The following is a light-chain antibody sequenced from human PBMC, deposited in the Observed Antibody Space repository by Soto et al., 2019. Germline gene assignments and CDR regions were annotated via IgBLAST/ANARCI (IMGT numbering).Light chain of an antibody. CDR3: AAWDDSLNGHVV. CDR2: SNN. Sequence: QSVLTQPPSASGTPGQRVTISCSGSSSNIGSNTVNWYQQLPGTAPKLLIYSNNQRPSGVPDRFSGSKSRTSASLAISGLQSEDEADYYCAAWDDSLNGHVVFGGGTKVTVL. V-gene: IGLV1-44*01. CDR1: SSNIGSNT. J-gene: IGLJ2*01.